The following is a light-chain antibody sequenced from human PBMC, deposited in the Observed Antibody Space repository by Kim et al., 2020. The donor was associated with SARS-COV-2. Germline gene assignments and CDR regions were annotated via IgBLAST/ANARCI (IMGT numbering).Light chain of an antibody. J-gene: IGKJ4*01. CDR2: DAF. CDR1: QDISNS. V-gene: IGKV1-8*01. CDR3: QQHYIYPLT. Sequence: ASTGERVTITCRASQDISNSLAWYKQKPGKAPELLIYDAFTLQSGVSPRFSGSRSGTDFTLTISSLQSEDFATYYCQQHYIYPLTFGGGTKVDIK.